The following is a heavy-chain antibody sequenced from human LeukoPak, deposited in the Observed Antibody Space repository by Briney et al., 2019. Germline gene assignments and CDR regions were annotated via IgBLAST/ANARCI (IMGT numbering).Heavy chain of an antibody. J-gene: IGHJ4*02. V-gene: IGHV4-34*01. Sequence: PSETLSLTCAVYGGSFSGYYWSWIRQPPGKGLEWMGEINHSGSTNYNPSLKSRVTISVDTSKNQFSLKLSSVTAADTAVYYCARAVIYYDSSGYVYWGQGTLVTVSS. D-gene: IGHD3-22*01. CDR3: ARAVIYYDSSGYVY. CDR2: INHSGST. CDR1: GGSFSGYY.